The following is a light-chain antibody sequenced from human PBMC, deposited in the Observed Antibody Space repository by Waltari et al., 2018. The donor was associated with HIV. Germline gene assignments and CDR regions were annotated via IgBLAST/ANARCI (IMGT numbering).Light chain of an antibody. CDR2: SND. CDR3: TTWDSSVTAWV. CDR1: SSNIGSDF. V-gene: IGLV1-47*02. J-gene: IGLJ3*02. Sequence: QSVLTQPPSASGTPGQRVTISCSGSSSNIGSDFVYWYQQLPGTAPKLLIYSNDQRPSGVPDRFSGSKSGTSASLAISGLPSEDEADYYCTTWDSSVTAWVFGGGTKLTVL.